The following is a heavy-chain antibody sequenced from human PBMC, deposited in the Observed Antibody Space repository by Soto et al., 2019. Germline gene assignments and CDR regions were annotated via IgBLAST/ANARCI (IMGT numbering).Heavy chain of an antibody. CDR2: IYGGGTT. J-gene: IGHJ3*02. CDR1: GFTVSSKY. V-gene: IGHV3-53*04. Sequence: PGGSLRLSCAASGFTVSSKYMTWVRQAPGKGLEWVSVIYGGGTTYYADSVKGRFTMSRHNSENTLYLQMNSLRPEDTAVYYCARAWKPSTVNTLIPCGVEISGPGPLGTVS. CDR3: ARAWKPSTVNTLIPCGVEI. D-gene: IGHD4-17*01.